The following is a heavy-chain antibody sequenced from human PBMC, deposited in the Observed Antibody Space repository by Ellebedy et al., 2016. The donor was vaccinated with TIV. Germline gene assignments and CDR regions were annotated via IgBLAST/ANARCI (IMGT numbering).Heavy chain of an antibody. D-gene: IGHD6-13*01. J-gene: IGHJ4*02. Sequence: GGSLRLXXAASGFTFSSYGMHWVRQAPGKGLEWVAVIWYDGSNKYYADSVKSRFTISRDNSKNTLYLQMNSLRAEDTAVYYCARDYYRSSDDYYFDYWGQGTLVTVSS. CDR1: GFTFSSYG. CDR3: ARDYYRSSDDYYFDY. CDR2: IWYDGSNK. V-gene: IGHV3-33*01.